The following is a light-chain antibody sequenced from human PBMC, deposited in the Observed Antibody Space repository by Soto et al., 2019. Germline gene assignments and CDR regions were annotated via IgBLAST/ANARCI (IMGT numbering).Light chain of an antibody. J-gene: IGLJ1*01. V-gene: IGLV2-14*01. Sequence: QSVLTQPASVSGSPGQSITIPCTGTSSDVGGYNFVSWYQQHPGKAPKLMIYDVSNRPSGVSNRFSGSKSGNTASLTISGLQAEDESDYYCSSSTCSISYVFAIWRTVTVL. CDR2: DVS. CDR3: SSSTCSISYV. CDR1: SSDVGGYNF.